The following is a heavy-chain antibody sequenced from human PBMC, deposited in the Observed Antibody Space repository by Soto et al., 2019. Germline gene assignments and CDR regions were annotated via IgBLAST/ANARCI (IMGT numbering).Heavy chain of an antibody. Sequence: QLQLQESGPGLVKPSETLSLTCTVSGGSISSSTYYWGWIRQPPGKGLEWIGSIYYSGITYYNPSLKGRVTISADTSKNQFSLKLSSVTAADTAVYYCSRGVARLDGFDFWGQGTMVTVSS. CDR2: IYYSGIT. J-gene: IGHJ3*01. CDR3: SRGVARLDGFDF. V-gene: IGHV4-39*01. D-gene: IGHD6-6*01. CDR1: GGSISSSTYY.